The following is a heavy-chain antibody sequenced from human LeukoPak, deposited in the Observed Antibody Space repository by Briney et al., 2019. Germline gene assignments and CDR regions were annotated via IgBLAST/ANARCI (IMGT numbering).Heavy chain of an antibody. CDR3: ARDISPWGPKYYYYYGMDV. CDR2: IWYDGSNK. Sequence: GRSLRLSCAASGFTFSSYGMHWVRQAPGKGLEWVAVIWYDGSNKYYADSAKGRFTISRDNSKNTLYLQMNSLRAEDTAVYYCARDISPWGPKYYYYYGMDVWGQGTTVTVSS. J-gene: IGHJ6*02. CDR1: GFTFSSYG. V-gene: IGHV3-33*01. D-gene: IGHD1-26*01.